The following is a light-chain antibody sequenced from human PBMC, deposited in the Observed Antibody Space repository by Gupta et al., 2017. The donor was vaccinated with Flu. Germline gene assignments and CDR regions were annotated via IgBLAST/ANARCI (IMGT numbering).Light chain of an antibody. CDR2: RNN. J-gene: IGLJ2*01. CDR3: AAWDDSLSGQV. CDR1: SSNIGSNY. Sequence: RVTISCSGSSSNIGSNYVYWYQQLPGTAPKRLIYRNNQRPSGVPDRFSGSKSGTSASLAISGLRSEDEADYDCAAWDDSLSGQVFGGGTKLTVL. V-gene: IGLV1-47*01.